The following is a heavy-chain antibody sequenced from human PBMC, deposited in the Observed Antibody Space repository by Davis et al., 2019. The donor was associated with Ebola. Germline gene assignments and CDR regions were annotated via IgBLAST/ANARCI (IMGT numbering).Heavy chain of an antibody. V-gene: IGHV4-39*01. CDR1: GGSISSSSYY. Sequence: MPSETLSLTCTVSGGSISSSSYYWGWMRQRTGKGLEWIGSIYYSSSTYYNPSRKRRVTIHVDTTKNQFPLKQSSVTAADTAVYYCAVVVVTNINYWGQGTLVTVSS. CDR2: IYYSSST. J-gene: IGHJ4*02. D-gene: IGHD2-21*02. CDR3: AVVVVTNINY.